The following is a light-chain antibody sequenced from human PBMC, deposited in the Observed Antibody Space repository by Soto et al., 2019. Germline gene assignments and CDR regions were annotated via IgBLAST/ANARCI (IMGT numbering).Light chain of an antibody. V-gene: IGKV1-8*01. CDR3: QQYYSYPWT. J-gene: IGKJ1*01. CDR1: QGISSY. CDR2: AAS. Sequence: AIRMTQSPASLSASTGDRVTITCRASQGISSYLAWYQQKPGKAPKLLIYAASTLQSGVPSRFSGSGSGTDVTLTIFCLQTESFATDDCQQYYSYPWTFGQGTKVEIK.